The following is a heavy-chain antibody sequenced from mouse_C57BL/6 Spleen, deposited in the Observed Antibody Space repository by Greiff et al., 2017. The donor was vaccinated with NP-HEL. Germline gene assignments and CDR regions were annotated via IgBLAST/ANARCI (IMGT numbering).Heavy chain of an antibody. V-gene: IGHV3-6*01. CDR2: ISYDGSN. CDR1: GYSITSGYY. J-gene: IGHJ4*01. CDR3: ADGDYYAMDY. Sequence: EVQLKESGPGLVKPSQSLSLTCSVTGYSITSGYYWNWIRQFPGNKLEWMGYISYDGSNNYNPSLKNRISITRDTSKNQFFLKLNSVTTEDTATYYCADGDYYAMDYWGQGTSVTVSS.